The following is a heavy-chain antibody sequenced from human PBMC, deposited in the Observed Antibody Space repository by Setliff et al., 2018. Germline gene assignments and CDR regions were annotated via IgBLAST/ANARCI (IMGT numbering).Heavy chain of an antibody. J-gene: IGHJ5*02. CDR1: GFALNSYA. Sequence: PGGSLRLSCAASGFALNSYAMIWVRQVPGKGLEWISSIKDSDYSTYYADSVKGRFTISRDNSKNTLYLQMNGLRAEDSALYYCAKDPNGDFFGAFDTWGQGALVTVSS. V-gene: IGHV3-23*05. CDR3: AKDPNGDFFGAFDT. D-gene: IGHD4-17*01. CDR2: IKDSDYST.